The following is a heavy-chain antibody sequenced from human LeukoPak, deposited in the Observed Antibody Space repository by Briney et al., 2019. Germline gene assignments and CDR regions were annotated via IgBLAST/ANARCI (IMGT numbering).Heavy chain of an antibody. J-gene: IGHJ4*02. V-gene: IGHV4-31*01. CDR2: IYYSGSN. CDR1: GVSISSGGYY. D-gene: IGHD6-19*01. CDR3: ARAGIAVAGYYFDY. Sequence: SETLSLTCTVSGVSISSGGYYWGWLRQHPGKGLEGIGYIYYSGSNYYHPSLKSPVTISVDTSKNQFSLKLSSVTAADTAVYYCARAGIAVAGYYFDYWGQGTLVTVSS.